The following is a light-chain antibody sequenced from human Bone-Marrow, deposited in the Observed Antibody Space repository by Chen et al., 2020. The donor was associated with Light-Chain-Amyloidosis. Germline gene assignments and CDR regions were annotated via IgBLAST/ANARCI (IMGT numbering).Light chain of an antibody. CDR3: HQFGSSPPFT. Sequence: EIVMTQSPATLSVSPGERATLSCRASQSVSSNLAWYQQKPGQAPRLLIYGASSRATGIPDRFSGSGSGTDFTLTISRLEPEDFAVYYCHQFGSSPPFTFGQGTKLEIK. J-gene: IGKJ2*01. V-gene: IGKV3-20*01. CDR2: GAS. CDR1: QSVSSN.